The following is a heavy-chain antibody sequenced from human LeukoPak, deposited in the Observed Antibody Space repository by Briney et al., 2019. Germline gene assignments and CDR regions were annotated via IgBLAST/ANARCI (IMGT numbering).Heavy chain of an antibody. CDR3: ARVDLYYDSSGYSRAANDY. CDR1: GYTFTGYA. J-gene: IGHJ4*02. D-gene: IGHD3-22*01. V-gene: IGHV1-18*01. CDR2: VSAYNGVT. Sequence: ASVKVSCKASGYTFTGYAISWVRQAPGQGLEWMGWVSAYNGVTNYAQNFQDRVTMTTDTPTTTAYMELRSLRSDDTAVYFCARVDLYYDSSGYSRAANDYWGQGTLVIVSS.